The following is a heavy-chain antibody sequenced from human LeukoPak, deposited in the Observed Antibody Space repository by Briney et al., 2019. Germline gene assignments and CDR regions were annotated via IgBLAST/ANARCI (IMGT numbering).Heavy chain of an antibody. J-gene: IGHJ4*02. CDR2: IYNSGST. D-gene: IGHD2-2*01. CDR1: GASVSSGSYY. CDR3: ARDCSYNSCYLSHI. V-gene: IGHV4-61*01. Sequence: SETLSLTCTVSGASVSSGSYYWRWIRQPPGRGLEWIGYIYNSGSTNYNPSLKSRVTISVDTSKNQFSLKLSSVTAADTAVYYCARDCSYNSCYLSHIWGQGTLVTVSS.